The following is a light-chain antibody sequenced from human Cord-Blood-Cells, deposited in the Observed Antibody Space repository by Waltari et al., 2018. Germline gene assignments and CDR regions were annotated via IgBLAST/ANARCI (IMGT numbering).Light chain of an antibody. V-gene: IGKV2-28*01. CDR2: LGS. CDR1: QSLLHRNGYNY. CDR3: MQALQTPPT. J-gene: IGKJ4*01. Sequence: DIVMTQSPLSLPVTPGEPAPISCRSSQSLLHRNGYNYLDWYLQKPGQSPQLLIYLGSNRASGVPDRFSGSGSGTDFTLKISRVEAEDVGVYYCMQALQTPPTFGGGTKVEIK.